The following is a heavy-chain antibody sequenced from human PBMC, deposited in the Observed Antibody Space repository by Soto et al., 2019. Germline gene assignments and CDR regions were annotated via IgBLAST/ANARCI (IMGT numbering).Heavy chain of an antibody. CDR2: ISGSGGST. CDR1: GFTFSSYA. J-gene: IGHJ4*02. Sequence: GGSLRLSCAASGFTFSSYAMSWVRQAPGKGLEWVSTISGSGGSTYYADSVKGRFTISRDNSKNTLYLQMNSLRAEDTAVYYCAKGHYDSSGYSHYFDYWGQGTLVTVSS. CDR3: AKGHYDSSGYSHYFDY. V-gene: IGHV3-23*01. D-gene: IGHD3-22*01.